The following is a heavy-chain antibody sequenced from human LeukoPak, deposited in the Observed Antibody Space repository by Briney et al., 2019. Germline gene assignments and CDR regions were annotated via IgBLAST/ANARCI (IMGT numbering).Heavy chain of an antibody. D-gene: IGHD6-13*01. CDR1: GESFSGYY. Sequence: KPSETLSLTCAVYGESFSGYYWSWIRQPPGKGLEWIGEINHNGSTNYNPSLKSRVTISVDTSKNQFSLKLSSVTAADTAVYYCASRPAAAGGWFDPWGQGTLVTVSS. V-gene: IGHV4-34*01. J-gene: IGHJ5*02. CDR3: ASRPAAAGGWFDP. CDR2: INHNGST.